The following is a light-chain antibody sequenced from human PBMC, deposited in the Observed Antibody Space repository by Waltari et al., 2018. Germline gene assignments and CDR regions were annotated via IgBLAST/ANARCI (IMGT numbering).Light chain of an antibody. CDR2: DAS. CDR3: QKYERLPAT. CDR1: QRVGRS. V-gene: IGKV3-20*01. J-gene: IGKJ1*01. Sequence: DIVLTQSPGTLSLSPGERATLSCRASQRVGRSLAWYQQKPGQAPRLLMYDASSRATGIPDRFSGSGSGTDFSLTISRLEPEDVAVYYCQKYERLPATFGQGTKVEIK.